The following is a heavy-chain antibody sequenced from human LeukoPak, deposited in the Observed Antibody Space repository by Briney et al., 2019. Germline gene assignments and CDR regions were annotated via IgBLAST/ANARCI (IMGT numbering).Heavy chain of an antibody. D-gene: IGHD6-13*01. CDR1: GYTFTDYY. V-gene: IGHV1-2*02. Sequence: ASVQVSCKASGYTFTDYYMLWVRQAPGQGLEWMGWINPNSGATKYAQKFQGRVTMTRDRSISTAYMELSRLRSDDTAVYYCARGSSSWSTFDYWGQGTTATVSS. CDR3: ARGSSSWSTFDY. J-gene: IGHJ4*02. CDR2: INPNSGAT.